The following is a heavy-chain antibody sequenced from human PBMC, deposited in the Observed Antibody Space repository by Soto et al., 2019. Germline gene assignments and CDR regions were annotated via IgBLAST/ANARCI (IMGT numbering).Heavy chain of an antibody. CDR3: ARGGDHYYDSSGYFLDFDY. V-gene: IGHV1-69*06. Sequence: ASVKVSCKASGGTFSSYAISWVRQAPGQGLEWMGGIIPIFGTANYAQKFQGRVTITADKSTSTAYMELSSLRSEDTAVYYCARGGDHYYDSSGYFLDFDYWGQGTLVTVSS. CDR2: IIPIFGTA. D-gene: IGHD3-22*01. CDR1: GGTFSSYA. J-gene: IGHJ4*02.